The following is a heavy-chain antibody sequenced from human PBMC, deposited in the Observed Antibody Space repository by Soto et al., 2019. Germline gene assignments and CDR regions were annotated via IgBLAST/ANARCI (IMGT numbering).Heavy chain of an antibody. V-gene: IGHV3-53*01. CDR1: GFTVSGKRY. CDR2: LYDVDGT. CDR3: ASWHEREHAYDV. D-gene: IGHD1-1*01. Sequence: GGSLRLSCAALGFTVSGKRYVAWVGQAPGKGLEWISALYDVDGTFYADSVKGRFTTSSDSSKTTVYLQMNGLRPDDTAVYYCASWHEREHAYDVWGRGTTVTVSS. J-gene: IGHJ3*01.